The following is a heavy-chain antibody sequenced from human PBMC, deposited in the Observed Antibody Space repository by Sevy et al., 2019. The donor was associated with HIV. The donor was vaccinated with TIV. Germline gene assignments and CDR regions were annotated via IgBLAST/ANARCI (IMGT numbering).Heavy chain of an antibody. Sequence: SETLSLTCTVSGYSISSGYYWGWIRQPPGKGLEGIGSIYHSGSTYYNPSLKSRVTISVDTSKNQISLKLSSVTAADTAVYDCRGYYDSSGYYGYFDYWGQGTLVTVSS. V-gene: IGHV4-38-2*02. D-gene: IGHD3-22*01. CDR1: GYSISSGYY. J-gene: IGHJ4*02. CDR2: IYHSGST. CDR3: RGYYDSSGYYGYFDY.